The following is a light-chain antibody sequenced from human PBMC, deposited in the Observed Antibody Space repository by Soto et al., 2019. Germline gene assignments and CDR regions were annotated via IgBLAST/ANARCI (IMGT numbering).Light chain of an antibody. CDR1: QSVSSY. Sequence: EIVLTQSPATLSLSPGERATLSCRASQSVSSYLAWYQQKPGQAPRLLIYDASNRATGIPARFSGSGSGTDFTPTISSLEPEDFAVYYCQQRSNWPLTLGGGTKV. V-gene: IGKV3-11*01. CDR2: DAS. CDR3: QQRSNWPLT. J-gene: IGKJ4*01.